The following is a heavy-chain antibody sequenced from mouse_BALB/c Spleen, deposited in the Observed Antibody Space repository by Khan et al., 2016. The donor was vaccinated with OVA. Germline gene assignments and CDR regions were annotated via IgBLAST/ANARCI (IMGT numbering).Heavy chain of an antibody. D-gene: IGHD3-3*01. J-gene: IGHJ3*01. CDR2: ISTYYGAV. CDR1: GYTFTDFT. Sequence: QVQLQQSGAELVRPGVSVKISCKDSGYTFTDFTIHWVKQSHALSLEWIGVISTYYGAVTYNQKFKGKATMTVDQSSSPTYMELARLTRKDSAIYDCTVGTGGSRFANWGQGTLVTVSA. CDR3: TVGTGGSRFAN. V-gene: IGHV1S137*01.